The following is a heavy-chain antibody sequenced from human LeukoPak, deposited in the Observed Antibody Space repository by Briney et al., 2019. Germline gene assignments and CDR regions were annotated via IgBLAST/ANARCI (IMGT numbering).Heavy chain of an antibody. CDR3: ARGGYYDSSGNY. CDR2: INPNSGGT. Sequence: ASVKVSCKASGYTFTGYYMHWVRQAPGQGLEWMGRINPNSGGTYYAQKFQGRVTMTRDTSISTAYMELSSLRSDDTAVYYCARGGYYDSSGNYWGQGTLVTVSS. D-gene: IGHD3-22*01. CDR1: GYTFTGYY. J-gene: IGHJ4*02. V-gene: IGHV1-2*06.